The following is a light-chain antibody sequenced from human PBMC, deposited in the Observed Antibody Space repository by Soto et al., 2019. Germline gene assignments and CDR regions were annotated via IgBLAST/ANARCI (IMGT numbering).Light chain of an antibody. CDR2: KAS. J-gene: IGKJ4*01. Sequence: DIQMTQSPSTLSASVGDRVTITCRASQSISSWLAWYQQKPWKAPKLLIYKASSLESGVPSRFSGSGSGTEFTLTISSLQPDDFETYYCQQYNSYSQNTFGGGTKVEIK. CDR1: QSISSW. CDR3: QQYNSYSQNT. V-gene: IGKV1-5*03.